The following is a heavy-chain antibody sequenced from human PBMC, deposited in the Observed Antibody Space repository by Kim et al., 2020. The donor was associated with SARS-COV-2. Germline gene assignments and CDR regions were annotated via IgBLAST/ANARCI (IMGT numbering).Heavy chain of an antibody. Sequence: SQTLSLTCAISGDSVSSNSAACNWIRQSPSRGLEWLGRTHYRSKWYNDYAVSVKSRITINPDTSKNQFSLQLNSGTPEDTAVYYCERGVAAAGPDDYYYLSGMDLWGQGTTVTVSS. CDR2: THYRSKWYN. V-gene: IGHV6-1*01. CDR1: GDSVSSNSAA. D-gene: IGHD6-13*01. CDR3: ERGVAAAGPDDYYYLSGMDL. J-gene: IGHJ6*02.